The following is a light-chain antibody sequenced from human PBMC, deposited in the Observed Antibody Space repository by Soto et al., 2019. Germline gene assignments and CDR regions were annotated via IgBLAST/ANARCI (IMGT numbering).Light chain of an antibody. Sequence: EIVMTQSPATLSVSPLEGATLSCKASQSVSTSLAWYQHKPGQAPRLLIYDASTRATGIPARFSGSGSGTEFTLTISSLQSEDVAIYYCQHYNGLRTFGRGTKVDIK. V-gene: IGKV3-15*01. CDR1: QSVSTS. CDR2: DAS. CDR3: QHYNGLRT. J-gene: IGKJ4*02.